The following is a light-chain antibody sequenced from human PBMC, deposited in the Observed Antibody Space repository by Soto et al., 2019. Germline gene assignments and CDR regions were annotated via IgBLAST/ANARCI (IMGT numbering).Light chain of an antibody. J-gene: IGKJ4*01. V-gene: IGKV3-11*01. CDR3: QQRSRWPLHCT. CDR1: QSVSSY. Sequence: EIVLTQSPATLSLSPGERATLSCRASQSVSSYLAWYQQKPGQAPRLLIYDASNRATGIPARFSGSGSGTDFTLTISRLEPDDFAVYYCQQRSRWPLHCTFGGGTKVEIK. CDR2: DAS.